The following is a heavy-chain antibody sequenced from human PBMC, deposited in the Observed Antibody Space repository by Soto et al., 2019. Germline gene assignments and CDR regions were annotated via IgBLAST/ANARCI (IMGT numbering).Heavy chain of an antibody. CDR2: VKSNSDGGTT. J-gene: IGHJ4*02. D-gene: IGHD3-22*01. V-gene: IGHV3-15*07. CDR1: GFSFSNSW. Sequence: EVQLVESGGGLVKPGGSLRLSCAASGFSFSNSWMNWVRQAPGKGLEWVGRVKSNSDGGTTDYAAPVKGRFTISRDDSRNTLYLQMNSLKTEDTAMYYCATPGYSSGYYLDYWGQGTLVTVST. CDR3: ATPGYSSGYYLDY.